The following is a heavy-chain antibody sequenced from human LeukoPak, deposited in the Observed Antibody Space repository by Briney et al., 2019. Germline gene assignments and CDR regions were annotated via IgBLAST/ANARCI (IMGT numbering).Heavy chain of an antibody. CDR3: ARVGFWSGYFPFDY. D-gene: IGHD3-3*01. CDR1: GFTFSSYW. J-gene: IGHJ4*02. CDR2: IKQDGSEK. Sequence: PGGSLRLSCAASGFTFSSYWMSWVRQAPGKGLEWVANIKQDGSEKYYVDSVKGRFTISRDNAKNSLYLQMNSLRAEDTAVYYCARVGFWSGYFPFDYWGQGTLVTVSS. V-gene: IGHV3-7*01.